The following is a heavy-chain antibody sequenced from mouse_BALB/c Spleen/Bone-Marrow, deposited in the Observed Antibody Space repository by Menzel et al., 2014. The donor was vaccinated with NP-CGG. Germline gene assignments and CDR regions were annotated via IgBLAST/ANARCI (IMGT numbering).Heavy chain of an antibody. CDR3: ARHRYYAMDY. V-gene: IGHV2-6-1*01. CDR2: IWSDGST. CDR1: GFSLTNYG. J-gene: IGHJ4*01. Sequence: VHLVESGPRLAAPSQILSITCTISGFSLTNYGVHWVRQPPGKGLEWLVVIWSDGSTTYNSALKSRLSISKDNSKSQVFLKMNSLQTDDTAMYYCARHRYYAMDYWGQGASVTVSS.